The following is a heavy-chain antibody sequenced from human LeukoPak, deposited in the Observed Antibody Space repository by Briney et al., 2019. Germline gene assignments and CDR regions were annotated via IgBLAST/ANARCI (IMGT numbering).Heavy chain of an antibody. Sequence: SVKVSCKASGYTFTSYDINWVRQATGQGLEWMGGIIPIFGTANYAQKFQGRVTITADKSTSTAYMELSSLRSEDTAVYYCATTAPYYYDSSGYSLFDYWGQGTLVTVSS. V-gene: IGHV1-69*06. CDR3: ATTAPYYYDSSGYSLFDY. J-gene: IGHJ4*02. D-gene: IGHD3-22*01. CDR2: IIPIFGTA. CDR1: GYTFTSYD.